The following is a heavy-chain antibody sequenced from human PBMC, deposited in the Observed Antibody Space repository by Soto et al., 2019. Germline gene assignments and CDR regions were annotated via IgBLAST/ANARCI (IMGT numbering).Heavy chain of an antibody. CDR3: ARSSPRVVSPWDY. CDR2: IYYSGST. V-gene: IGHV4-59*01. CDR1: GGSIISYY. J-gene: IGHJ4*02. D-gene: IGHD3-3*01. Sequence: SETLSLTCIVSGGSIISYYWSWIRQPPGKGLEWIGHIYYSGSTNYNPSHKSRVTISVDTSKNHFSLKLSSVTAADTAVYYCARSSPRVVSPWDYWGQGTLVTVSS.